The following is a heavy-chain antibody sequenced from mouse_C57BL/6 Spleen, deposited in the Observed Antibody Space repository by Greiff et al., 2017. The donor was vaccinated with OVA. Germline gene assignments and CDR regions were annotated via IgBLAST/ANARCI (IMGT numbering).Heavy chain of an antibody. V-gene: IGHV14-4*01. J-gene: IGHJ1*03. Sequence: EVMLVESGAELVRPGASVKLSCTASGFNIKDDYMHWVQQRPEQGLEWIGWIDPENGDTEYASKFQGKATITADTSSNTAYLQLSSLTSEDTAVYYCTIYGNYVYFDVWGTGTTVTVSS. CDR2: IDPENGDT. CDR1: GFNIKDDY. D-gene: IGHD2-1*01. CDR3: TIYGNYVYFDV.